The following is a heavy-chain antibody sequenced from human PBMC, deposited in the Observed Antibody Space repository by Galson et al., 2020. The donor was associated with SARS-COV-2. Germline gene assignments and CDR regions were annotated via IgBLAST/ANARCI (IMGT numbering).Heavy chain of an antibody. D-gene: IGHD6-13*01. CDR3: AHRQAAAAGTPYFDY. CDR2: IYGDDDN. V-gene: IGHV2-5*02. CDR1: GFSLSTSGVG. Sequence: EPTLVKPTQTLTLTCTFSGFSLSTSGVGVGWIRQPPGKALAWLSLIYGDDDNRNSPSLKSRLTITKDTSKNHVVLTMTHMDPVDTATYYCAHRQAAAAGTPYFDYWGQGTLVTVSS. J-gene: IGHJ4*02.